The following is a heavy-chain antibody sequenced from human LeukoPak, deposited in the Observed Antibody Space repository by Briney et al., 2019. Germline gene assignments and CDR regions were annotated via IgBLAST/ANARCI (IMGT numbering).Heavy chain of an antibody. Sequence: LGGSLRLSCAASGFIYSKNGMHWVRQAPGKGLEWVAFIRYDESKKYYADSVKGRFTISRDNSKNTLSLQMNSLRADDTAVYYCAKFSYGDYVAWGQGTLVTVSS. J-gene: IGHJ5*02. D-gene: IGHD4-17*01. CDR2: IRYDESKK. CDR3: AKFSYGDYVA. CDR1: GFIYSKNG. V-gene: IGHV3-30*02.